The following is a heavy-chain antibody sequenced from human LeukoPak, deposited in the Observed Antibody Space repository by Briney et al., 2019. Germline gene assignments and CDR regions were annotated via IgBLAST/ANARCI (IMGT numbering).Heavy chain of an antibody. CDR3: ARGPRSANFFAGDY. V-gene: IGHV3-74*01. Sequence: GGSLRLSCAHSLFTPSVHSTHAGSQAPGKGLVWVSRINADGSGTTYADSVKGRFTISRDNAKNTLYLQMNSLRAADTAAYYCARGPRSANFFAGDYWGQGTLVTVSS. CDR1: LFTPSVHS. D-gene: IGHD3-3*01. CDR2: INADGSGT. J-gene: IGHJ4*02.